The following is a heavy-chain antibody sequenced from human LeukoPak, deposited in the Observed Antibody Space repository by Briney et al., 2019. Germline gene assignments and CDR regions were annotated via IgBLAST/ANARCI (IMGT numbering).Heavy chain of an antibody. J-gene: IGHJ4*01. V-gene: IGHV3-21*01. D-gene: IGHD1-20*01. CDR1: GFAFSSYS. Sequence: GGSLRLSCAASGFAFSSYSMNWVRQAPGKGLEWVSFISTSSSYIYYADSVKGRFTISRDNAKNSLYLQMNSLRAEDTAVYYCARDVNWNYCDYWGHGTLVTVSS. CDR3: ARDVNWNYCDY. CDR2: ISTSSSYI.